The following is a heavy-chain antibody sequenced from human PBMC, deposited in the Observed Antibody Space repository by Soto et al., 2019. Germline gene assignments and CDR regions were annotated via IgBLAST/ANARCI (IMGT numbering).Heavy chain of an antibody. CDR2: INPNSGGT. V-gene: IGHV1-2*02. D-gene: IGHD3-22*01. CDR3: AREYYYDSSGYRYRY. J-gene: IGHJ4*02. Sequence: ASVKVSCKASGYTFTGYYMHWVRRAPGQGLEWMGWINPNSGGTNYAQKFQGRVTMTRDTSISTAYMELSRLRSDDTAVYYCAREYYYDSSGYRYRYWGQGTLVTVPQ. CDR1: GYTFTGYY.